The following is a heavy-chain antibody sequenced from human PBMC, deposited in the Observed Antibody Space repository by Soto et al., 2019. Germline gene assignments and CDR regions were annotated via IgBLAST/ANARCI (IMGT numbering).Heavy chain of an antibody. CDR3: ARNFGYAHPFDY. J-gene: IGHJ4*02. V-gene: IGHV1-18*01. D-gene: IGHD5-12*01. Sequence: ASVKVSCRASGYTFTIYGISWVRQAPGQGLEWMGWISAYNGNKNYAQKIQGRVTMTTDTSTSTAYMELRSLRSDDTAVYYCARNFGYAHPFDYWGQGTLVTVSS. CDR2: ISAYNGNK. CDR1: GYTFTIYG.